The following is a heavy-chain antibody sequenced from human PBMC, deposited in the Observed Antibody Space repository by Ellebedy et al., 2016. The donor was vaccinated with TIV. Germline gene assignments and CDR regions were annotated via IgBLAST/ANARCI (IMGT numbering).Heavy chain of an antibody. V-gene: IGHV4-61*05. D-gene: IGHD6-25*01. CDR2: SYYSGST. Sequence: MPSETLSLTCTVSGGSISSSSYYWSWIRQPPGKGLDWIGYSYYSGSTNYNPSLKSRVTISVDTSMNQFSLRLSSLTAADTAVYYWATYTMGRLDYWGQGTLVTVSS. CDR3: ATYTMGRLDY. J-gene: IGHJ4*02. CDR1: GGSISSSSYY.